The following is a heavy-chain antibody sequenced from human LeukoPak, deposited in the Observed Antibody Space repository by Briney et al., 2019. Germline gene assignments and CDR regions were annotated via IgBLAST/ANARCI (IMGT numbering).Heavy chain of an antibody. D-gene: IGHD6-13*01. CDR3: ARDIQGSSWSFDP. J-gene: IGHJ5*02. CDR1: GGSISSGGYY. V-gene: IGHV4-31*03. Sequence: SETLSLTCTVSGGSISSGGYYWSWIRQHPGKGLEWIGYIYYSGSTYYNPSLKSRVSMSIDTSKNQFSLKLRSVTAADTAVYYCARDIQGSSWSFDPWGQGTLVTVSS. CDR2: IYYSGST.